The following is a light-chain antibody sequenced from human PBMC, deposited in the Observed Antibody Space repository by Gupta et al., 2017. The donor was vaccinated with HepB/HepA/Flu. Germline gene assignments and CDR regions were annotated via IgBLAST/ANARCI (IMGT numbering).Light chain of an antibody. Sequence: SSELTPPPSVSVSPGQTASITCSGDKLGDNYACWYQQKPGQSPVLGIYQDSKRPSGIPERFSGSNSGNTATLTISGTQAMDEADYYCQAWDSSTGVFGGGTKLTVL. V-gene: IGLV3-1*01. J-gene: IGLJ2*01. CDR1: KLGDNY. CDR3: QAWDSSTGV. CDR2: QDS.